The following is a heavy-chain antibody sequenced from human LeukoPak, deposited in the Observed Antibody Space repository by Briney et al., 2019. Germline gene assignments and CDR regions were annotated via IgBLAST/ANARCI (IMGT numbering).Heavy chain of an antibody. CDR2: ISTQSGNT. Sequence: ASVKVSCETSGYTLTSYGIHWVRQAPGQGLEWMGWISTQSGNTNYAQKVQGRLTLTSDRSTNTVYMELRSLRSDDTAVYYCARGAYGDKWGQGTMVTVSS. CDR1: GYTLTSYG. J-gene: IGHJ4*02. CDR3: ARGAYGDK. V-gene: IGHV1-18*01. D-gene: IGHD4-17*01.